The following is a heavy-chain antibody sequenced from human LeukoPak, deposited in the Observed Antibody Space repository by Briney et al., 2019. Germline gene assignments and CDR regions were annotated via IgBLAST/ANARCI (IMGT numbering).Heavy chain of an antibody. CDR1: GYSISSGYY. V-gene: IGHV4-38-2*01. J-gene: IGHJ6*03. CDR3: ARHSSSFYYYYYMNV. D-gene: IGHD6-6*01. Sequence: PSETLSLTCAVSGYSISSGYYWGWIRQPPGKGLEWIGSIYHSGSTYYNPSLKSRVTISVDTSKNQFSLKLSSVTAADTAVYYCARHSSSFYYYYYMNVWGKGTTVTVSS. CDR2: IYHSGST.